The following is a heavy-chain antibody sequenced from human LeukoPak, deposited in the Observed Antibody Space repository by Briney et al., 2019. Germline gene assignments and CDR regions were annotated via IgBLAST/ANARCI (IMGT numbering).Heavy chain of an antibody. CDR3: AKDQYYYDSSGYSLDY. V-gene: IGHV3-23*01. CDR2: ISGSGGST. CDR1: GFTFSSYA. J-gene: IGHJ4*02. Sequence: GGSLRLSCAASGFTFSSYAMSWVRQAPGKGLEWVSAISGSGGSTYYADPVKGRFTISRDNSKNTLYLQMSSLRAEDTAVYYCAKDQYYYDSSGYSLDYWGQGTLVTVSS. D-gene: IGHD3-22*01.